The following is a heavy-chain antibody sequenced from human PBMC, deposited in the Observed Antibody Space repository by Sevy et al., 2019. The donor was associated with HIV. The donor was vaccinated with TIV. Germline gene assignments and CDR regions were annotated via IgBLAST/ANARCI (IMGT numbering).Heavy chain of an antibody. D-gene: IGHD1-1*01. Sequence: SQTLSLTCAISGDSVSSSSAAWNWFRQSPSRGLEWLGRTYYRSKWFNNYAVSVKSRVTINPDTSENQFSLHLNSVTPEDTAVYFCARGDELNSYYYGMDVWGQWTTVTVSS. CDR2: TYYRSKWFN. J-gene: IGHJ6*02. CDR3: ARGDELNSYYYGMDV. V-gene: IGHV6-1*01. CDR1: GDSVSSSSAA.